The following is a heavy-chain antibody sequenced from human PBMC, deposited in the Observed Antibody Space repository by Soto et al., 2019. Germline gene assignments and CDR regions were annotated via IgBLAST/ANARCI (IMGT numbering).Heavy chain of an antibody. CDR2: IYHSGST. J-gene: IGHJ5*02. CDR3: ARVPGP. V-gene: IGHV4-30-2*01. Sequence: TLYLTCAVSGGSISSAGYSWSWIRQPPGKGLEWIGYIYHSGSTYYNPSLKSRVTISVDRSKNQFSLKLSSVTAADTAVYYCARVPGPWGQGTLVTVSS. CDR1: GGSISSAGYS.